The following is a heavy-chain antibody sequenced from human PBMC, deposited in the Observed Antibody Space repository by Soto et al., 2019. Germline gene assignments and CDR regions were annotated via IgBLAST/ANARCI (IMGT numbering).Heavy chain of an antibody. J-gene: IGHJ5*02. CDR1: GYTFTGYY. CDR2: INPNSGGT. D-gene: IGHD6-13*01. Sequence: QVQLVQSGAEVKKPGASVKVSCKASGYTFTGYYMHWVRQAPGQGLEWMGWINPNSGGTNYAQKFQGWVTMTRDTSISTAYMELSRLRSDDTAVYDCARESIAAAAGWFDPWGQGTLVTVSS. CDR3: ARESIAAAAGWFDP. V-gene: IGHV1-2*04.